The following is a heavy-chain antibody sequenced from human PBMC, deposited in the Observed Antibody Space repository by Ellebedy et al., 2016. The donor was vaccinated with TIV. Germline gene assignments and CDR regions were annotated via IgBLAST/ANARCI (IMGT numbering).Heavy chain of an antibody. J-gene: IGHJ6*02. CDR2: INTGNGNT. CDR1: GHTFTTYG. D-gene: IGHD3-3*01. Sequence: ASVKVSCXASGHTFTTYGIHWVRQAPGQRPEWMGWINTGNGNTKYSQNFQGRVTITRDYMELSGLMSEDTAVYYCATREWQDPMDVWGQGTTVTVSS. V-gene: IGHV1-3*04. CDR3: ATREWQDPMDV.